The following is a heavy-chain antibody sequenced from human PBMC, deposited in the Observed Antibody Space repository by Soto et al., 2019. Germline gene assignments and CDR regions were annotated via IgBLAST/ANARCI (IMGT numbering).Heavy chain of an antibody. D-gene: IGHD3-10*01. CDR3: ARGDRKAGSASSGSEF. CDR2: IGSAGDT. Sequence: EVQLVESGGGLVQPGGSLRLSCAASGFTFSTYDMHWVRQATGKGLEWVSSIGSAGDTYYAGSVKDRFTISRDNDKNSLDLQMSSQRAGDTAVYFCARGDRKAGSASSGSEFWGQGTLGTVSS. J-gene: IGHJ4*02. V-gene: IGHV3-13*04. CDR1: GFTFSTYD.